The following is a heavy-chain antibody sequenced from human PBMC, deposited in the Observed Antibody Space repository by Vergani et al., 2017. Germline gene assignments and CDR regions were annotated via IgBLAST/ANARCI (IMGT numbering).Heavy chain of an antibody. J-gene: IGHJ3*01. CDR3: ASGGHGSENGGALQL. Sequence: RLVQSGSETKKPGESLKISCQAFGYIFSNFWIGWVRQRPGRGLEWMGIIYPGDSEVKSNPTFRGQVIFSVDTSVNTAYLQWRSLQASDTATYFCASGGHGSENGGALQLWGQGTNITVSS. D-gene: IGHD3-10*01. CDR2: IYPGDSEV. CDR1: GYIFSNFW. V-gene: IGHV5-51*01.